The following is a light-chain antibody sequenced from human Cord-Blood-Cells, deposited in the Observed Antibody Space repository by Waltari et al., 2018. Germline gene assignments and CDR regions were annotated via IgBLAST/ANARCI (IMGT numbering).Light chain of an antibody. Sequence: QSALTQPPSASGSPGQSVTISRTGTSSDVGGYNYVSWYQQHPGKAPKLMIYEVSTRPSGVPDRFSGSKSGNTASLTVSGLQAEDEADYYCSSYAGSNNLVFGGGTKLTVL. CDR1: SSDVGGYNY. CDR3: SSYAGSNNLV. V-gene: IGLV2-8*01. CDR2: EVS. J-gene: IGLJ2*01.